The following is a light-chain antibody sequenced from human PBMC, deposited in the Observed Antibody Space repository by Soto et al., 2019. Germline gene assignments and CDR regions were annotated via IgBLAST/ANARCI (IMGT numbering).Light chain of an antibody. CDR2: DAS. CDR3: QQYDKLPRT. V-gene: IGKV3-20*01. J-gene: IGKJ1*01. CDR1: QSVSSY. Sequence: EIVLTQSPGTLSLSPGERATLSCRASQSVSSYLAWYQQKPGQAPRLLIYDASNRATGIPDRFTGSGSGTNFTLTISRLEPEDSAVYYCQQYDKLPRTFGQGTKVDIK.